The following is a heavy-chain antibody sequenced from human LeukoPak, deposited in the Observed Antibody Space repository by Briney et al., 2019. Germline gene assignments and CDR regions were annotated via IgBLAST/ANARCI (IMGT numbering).Heavy chain of an antibody. V-gene: IGHV3-53*01. CDR2: IYSGTI. J-gene: IGHJ4*02. Sequence: QAGGSLRLSCTASGFTFGDYAMSWVRQAPRKGLEWVSFIYSGTIHYSDSVKGRFTISRDNSKNTLYLQMNSLRAEDTAVYYCARRAGAYSHPYDYWGQGTLVTVSS. CDR3: ARRAGAYSHPYDY. CDR1: GFTFGDYA. D-gene: IGHD4/OR15-4a*01.